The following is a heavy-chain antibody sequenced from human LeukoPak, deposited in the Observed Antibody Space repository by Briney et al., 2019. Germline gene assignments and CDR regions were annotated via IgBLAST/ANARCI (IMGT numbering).Heavy chain of an antibody. CDR1: GGSISSGDYY. Sequence: SETLSLTCSVSGGSISSGDYYWSWIRQSPGKGLEWLGNIYHNGFGDNNPSLKSRVTMSVDTSKNQFSLSLSSVTGADTAVYYCAREAYFEGGGRYNYYGLDVWGPGATVTVSS. CDR2: IYHNGFG. V-gene: IGHV4-30-4*01. CDR3: AREAYFEGGGRYNYYGLDV. D-gene: IGHD2-15*01. J-gene: IGHJ6*02.